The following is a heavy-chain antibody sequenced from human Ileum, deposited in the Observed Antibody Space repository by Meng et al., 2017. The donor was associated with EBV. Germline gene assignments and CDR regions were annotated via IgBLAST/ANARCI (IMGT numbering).Heavy chain of an antibody. CDR2: ISNTGGIM. V-gene: IGHV3-11*01. D-gene: IGHD3-10*01. Sequence: QVQLVDSRGGLVKPGGSLSFSCAASGFTFSNYYMSWIRQAPGKGLEWISYISNTGGIMYYADSVKGRFTISRDNAKNSLYLQMNSLSAEDTAVYYCVRSALGIGDAFDIWGQGAMVTVSS. CDR3: VRSALGIGDAFDI. CDR1: GFTFSNYY. J-gene: IGHJ3*02.